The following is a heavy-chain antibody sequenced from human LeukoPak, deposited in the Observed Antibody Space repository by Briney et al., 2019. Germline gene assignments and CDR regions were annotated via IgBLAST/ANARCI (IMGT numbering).Heavy chain of an antibody. CDR3: ARDWIDRSLDY. V-gene: IGHV3-33*01. CDR2: LSPHGNYE. CDR1: GFTFNDYG. D-gene: IGHD2-2*03. J-gene: IGHJ4*02. Sequence: PGGSLRLSCAASGFTFNDYGIHWVRQAPGKGLEWVAVLSPHGNYEYYADSVQGRFTISRDDSKNTVYLQMNSLRDEDTAVYYCARDWIDRSLDYWGQGTLVTVSS.